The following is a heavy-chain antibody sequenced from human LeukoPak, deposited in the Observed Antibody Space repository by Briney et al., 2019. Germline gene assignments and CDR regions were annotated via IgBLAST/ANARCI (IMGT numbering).Heavy chain of an antibody. J-gene: IGHJ5*02. CDR1: GFTFSSYW. D-gene: IGHD3-22*01. V-gene: IGHV3-74*01. CDR2: INSYGSST. CDR3: AREYYYDSSGYYAAYNWFDP. Sequence: GGSLRLSCRASGFTFSSYWMHWVRQAPGEGLVWVSRINSYGSSTSYADSVKGRFTISRDNAKNTLYLQKNSLRAEDTAVYYCAREYYYDSSGYYAAYNWFDPWGQGTLVTVSS.